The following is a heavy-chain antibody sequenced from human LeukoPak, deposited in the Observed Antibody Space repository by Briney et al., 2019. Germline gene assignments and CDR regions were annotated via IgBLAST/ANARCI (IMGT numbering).Heavy chain of an antibody. Sequence: GGSLRLSCAASGFTFSSYAMHWVRQAPGKGLEWVAVVSFDGDNKYYADSVKDRFTISRDNSQNTLYLQLNSLRAEDTAVYYCARYWTLNYWGKGTQVPVSS. CDR3: ARYWTLNY. D-gene: IGHD3/OR15-3a*01. J-gene: IGHJ4*02. CDR2: VSFDGDNK. CDR1: GFTFSSYA. V-gene: IGHV3-30-3*01.